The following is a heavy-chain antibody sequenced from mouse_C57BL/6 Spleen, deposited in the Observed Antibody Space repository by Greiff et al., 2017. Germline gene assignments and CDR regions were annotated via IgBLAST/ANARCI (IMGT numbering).Heavy chain of an antibody. V-gene: IGHV3-6*01. Sequence: EVKLMESGPGLVKPSQSLSLTCSVTGYSITSGYYWNWIRQFPGNKLEWMGYISYDGSNNYNPSLKNRISITRDTSKNQFFLKLNSVTTEDTATYYCARAGDYYGSSYFDYWGQGTTLTVSS. CDR1: GYSITSGYY. CDR3: ARAGDYYGSSYFDY. J-gene: IGHJ2*01. CDR2: ISYDGSN. D-gene: IGHD1-1*01.